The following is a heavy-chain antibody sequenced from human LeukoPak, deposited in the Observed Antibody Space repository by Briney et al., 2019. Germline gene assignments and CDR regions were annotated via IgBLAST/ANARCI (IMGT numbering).Heavy chain of an antibody. D-gene: IGHD4-23*01. V-gene: IGHV1-69*05. Sequence: SVKVSCKASGGTFSSYAISWVRQAPGQGLEWMGRIIPIFGTANYAQKFQGRVTITTDESTSTAYMELSSLRSEDTAVYYCARTDYGGNQGDFDYWGQGPLVTVSS. CDR3: ARTDYGGNQGDFDY. CDR1: GGTFSSYA. J-gene: IGHJ4*02. CDR2: IIPIFGTA.